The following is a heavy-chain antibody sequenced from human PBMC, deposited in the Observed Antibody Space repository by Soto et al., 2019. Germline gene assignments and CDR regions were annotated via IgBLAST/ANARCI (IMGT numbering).Heavy chain of an antibody. D-gene: IGHD3-10*01. CDR2: ISAYNGNT. V-gene: IGHV1-18*01. CDR1: GYTFTSYG. J-gene: IGHJ6*02. Sequence: QVQLVQSGAEVKKPGASVKVSCKASGYTFTSYGINWVRQAPGQGLEWMGWISAYNGNTNYAQKLQGRVTMTTDTSTLTAYMELRSLRSDDTAVYYCASIGGFGELFTHANPSYYYGMDVWGQGTTVTVSS. CDR3: ASIGGFGELFTHANPSYYYGMDV.